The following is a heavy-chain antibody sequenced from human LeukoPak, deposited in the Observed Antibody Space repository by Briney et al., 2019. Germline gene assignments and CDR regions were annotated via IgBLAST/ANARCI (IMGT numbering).Heavy chain of an antibody. D-gene: IGHD2-21*02. CDR3: ARTCGGNCYHDY. CDR2: ISRDGSTT. J-gene: IGHJ4*02. Sequence: PGGSLRLSCAASGFTFSNYWIHWVRQAPGKGLEWVSHISRDGSTTNYADSVKGRFTISRDNAKDTLHLQMNSLRAEGTAVYYCARTCGGNCYHDYWGQGTLVTVSS. V-gene: IGHV3-74*01. CDR1: GFTFSNYW.